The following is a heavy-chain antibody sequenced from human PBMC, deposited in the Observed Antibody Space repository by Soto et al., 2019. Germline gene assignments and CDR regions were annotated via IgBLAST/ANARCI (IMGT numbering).Heavy chain of an antibody. V-gene: IGHV1-2*04. Sequence: DSVKVSCKASGYSFTDYHIHWVRQAPGQGLEWLGRINPKSGGTSTAQKFQGWVTMTRDRSISTVYMELTRLRSDDTAVYFCARGHSTDCSNGVCSFFYNHEMDVWG. J-gene: IGHJ6*02. CDR3: ARGHSTDCSNGVCSFFYNHEMDV. CDR2: INPKSGGT. D-gene: IGHD2-8*01. CDR1: GYSFTDYH.